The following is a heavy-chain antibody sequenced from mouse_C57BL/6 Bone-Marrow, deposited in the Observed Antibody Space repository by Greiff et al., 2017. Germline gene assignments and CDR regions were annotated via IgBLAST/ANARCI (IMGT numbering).Heavy chain of an antibody. V-gene: IGHV1-69*01. J-gene: IGHJ3*01. CDR2: IDPSDSYT. Sequence: QVQLQQPGAELVMPGASVKLSCKASGYTFTSYWMHWVKQRPGQGLEWIGEIDPSDSYTNYNQKFKGKSTLTVDKSSSTAYMQLSSLTSEDSAVYYCVLKLGRGGFAYWGQGTLVTVSA. CDR3: VLKLGRGGFAY. CDR1: GYTFTSYW. D-gene: IGHD4-1*01.